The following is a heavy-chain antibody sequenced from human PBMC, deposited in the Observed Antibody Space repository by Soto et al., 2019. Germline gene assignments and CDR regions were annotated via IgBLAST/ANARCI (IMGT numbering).Heavy chain of an antibody. CDR1: GGSISSYY. D-gene: IGHD1-1*01. Sequence: SETLSLTCTVSGGSISSYYWSWIRQPPGKGLEWIGYIYYSGSTNYNPSLKSRVTISVDTSKNQFSLKLSSVTAADTAVYYCAGGTYNWNDVDDNWFDPWGQGTLVTVSS. CDR3: AGGTYNWNDVDDNWFDP. CDR2: IYYSGST. J-gene: IGHJ5*02. V-gene: IGHV4-59*01.